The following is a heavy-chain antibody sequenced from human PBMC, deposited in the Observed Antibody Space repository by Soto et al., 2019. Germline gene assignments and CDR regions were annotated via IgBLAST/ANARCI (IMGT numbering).Heavy chain of an antibody. CDR2: IYHSGTT. Sequence: QVHLQESGPGLVKPSETLSLTCAGFGGSISTSNWWSWVRQPPGKGLEWIGEIYHSGTTNYQSSLKSMITISVTKSKKQFSLNLGSVTAADTAVSYCARGTDRCAALGRLSPVGGSLLFDHWGQGNLVTVPS. CDR3: ARGTDRCAALGRLSPVGGSLLFDH. CDR1: GGSISTSNW. D-gene: IGHD2-15*01. J-gene: IGHJ4*01. V-gene: IGHV4-4*02.